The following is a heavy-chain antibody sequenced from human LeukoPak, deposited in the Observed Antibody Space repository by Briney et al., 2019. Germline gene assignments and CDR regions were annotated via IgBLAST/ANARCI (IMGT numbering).Heavy chain of an antibody. Sequence: SETLSLTCTVSGGSISSYYWSWIRQPAGKGLEWIGRISTSGSTNYNPSLKSRVTMSVDTSKNQFSLNLSSVTAADTAVYYSARDYQGGYGDKTVDYWGQGTLVTVSS. CDR2: ISTSGST. CDR1: GGSISSYY. CDR3: ARDYQGGYGDKTVDY. V-gene: IGHV4-4*07. D-gene: IGHD5-18*01. J-gene: IGHJ4*02.